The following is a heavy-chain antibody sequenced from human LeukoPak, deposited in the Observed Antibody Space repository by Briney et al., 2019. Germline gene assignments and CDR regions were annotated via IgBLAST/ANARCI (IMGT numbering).Heavy chain of an antibody. J-gene: IGHJ4*02. CDR1: GGSISSYY. CDR2: IHYSGST. Sequence: SETLSLTCTVSGGSISSYYWSWIRQPPGKGLEWIGYIHYSGSTNYNPSLKSRVTISVDTSKNQFSLKLSSVTAADTAVYYCARHDSSGYSIFDYWGQGTLVTVSS. D-gene: IGHD3-22*01. CDR3: ARHDSSGYSIFDY. V-gene: IGHV4-59*08.